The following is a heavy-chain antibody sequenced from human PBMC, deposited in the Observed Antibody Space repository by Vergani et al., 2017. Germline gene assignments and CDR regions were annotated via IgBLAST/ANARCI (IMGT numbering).Heavy chain of an antibody. CDR1: GDSVISPDYH. CDR2: MDYSGST. Sequence: QVQLQESGPGLVKPSETLSLTCTVSGDSVISPDYHWGWIRQPPGKGLEWIGSMDYSGSTSYNPSLESRISISFETPKNQFSLRLTSVTAADTAVYYCASIRGACRAAYCHSYDFWGPGTLVGVSS. CDR3: ASIRGACRAAYCHSYDF. V-gene: IGHV4-39*01. J-gene: IGHJ4*02. D-gene: IGHD2-15*01.